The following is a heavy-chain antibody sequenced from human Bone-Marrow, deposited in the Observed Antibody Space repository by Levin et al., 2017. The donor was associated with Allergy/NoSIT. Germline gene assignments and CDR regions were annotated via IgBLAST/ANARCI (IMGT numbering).Heavy chain of an antibody. CDR3: ARGWGGTAIN. J-gene: IGHJ4*02. CDR1: GFTFSTYW. CDR2: INSDGSST. D-gene: IGHD2-21*02. Sequence: PSETLSLTCAASGFTFSTYWMHWVRQAPGKGLVWVSRINSDGSSTNYADSVRGRFTISRDTAKSTLYLQMNSLRAEDTAMYYCARGWGGTAINWGQGTLVTVSS. V-gene: IGHV3-74*01.